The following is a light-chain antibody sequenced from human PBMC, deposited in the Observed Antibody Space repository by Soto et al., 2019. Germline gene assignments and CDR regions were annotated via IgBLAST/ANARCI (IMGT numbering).Light chain of an antibody. CDR3: QQYSSSPWT. CDR1: QSVISSY. J-gene: IGKJ1*01. Sequence: EIELTQSQGTLSLSPGERATHPCSASQSVISSYLAWYQQKPGQAPRLLTYGASNRATGIPDRFSGSGSGTDFTLSIDRLEPEDFAVYYCQQYSSSPWTFGQGTKVESK. CDR2: GAS. V-gene: IGKV3-20*01.